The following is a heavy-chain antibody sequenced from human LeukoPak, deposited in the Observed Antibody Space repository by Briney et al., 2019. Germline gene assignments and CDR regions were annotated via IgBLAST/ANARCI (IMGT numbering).Heavy chain of an antibody. J-gene: IGHJ4*02. Sequence: GGSLRLSCAASGFTFRSYAMSWVRQAPGKGLEWVLAISGSGTTTYYADSVKGRFTISRDNSKNTLYLQMNSLRAEDTAVYYCEGTYYYDSSDDYWGQGTLVTVSS. D-gene: IGHD3-22*01. V-gene: IGHV3-23*01. CDR1: GFTFRSYA. CDR2: ISGSGTTT. CDR3: EGTYYYDSSDDY.